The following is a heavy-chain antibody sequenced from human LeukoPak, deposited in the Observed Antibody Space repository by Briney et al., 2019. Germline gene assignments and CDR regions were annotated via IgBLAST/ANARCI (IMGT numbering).Heavy chain of an antibody. V-gene: IGHV4-4*07. D-gene: IGHD3-10*01. CDR3: ARDVYGSGSWYGMDV. Sequence: PSETLSLTCTVSGGSISSYYWSWIRQPAGKGLEWIGRIYASGSTNYNPSLQSRVTMSVDTSKNQFSLKLSSVTAADTAVYHCARDVYGSGSWYGMDVWGQGTTVTVSS. CDR1: GGSISSYY. CDR2: IYASGST. J-gene: IGHJ6*02.